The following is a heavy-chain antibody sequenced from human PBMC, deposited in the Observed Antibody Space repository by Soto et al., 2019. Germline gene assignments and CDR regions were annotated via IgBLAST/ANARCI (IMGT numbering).Heavy chain of an antibody. V-gene: IGHV4-39*01. D-gene: IGHD3-16*01. CDR1: GGSISSSSYY. Sequence: SETLSLTCTVSGGSISSSSYYWGWIRQPPGKGLEWIGSIYYSGSTYYNPSLKSRVTISVDTSKNQFSLKLSSVTAADTAVYYCARLGATSDGGAYWGQGTLVTVSS. J-gene: IGHJ4*02. CDR2: IYYSGST. CDR3: ARLGATSDGGAY.